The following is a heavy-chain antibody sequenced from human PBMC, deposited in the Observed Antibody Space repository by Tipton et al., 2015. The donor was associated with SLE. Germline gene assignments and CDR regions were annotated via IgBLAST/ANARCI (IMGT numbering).Heavy chain of an antibody. V-gene: IGHV3-30*04. J-gene: IGHJ4*02. D-gene: IGHD3-22*01. CDR1: GFTFSSYA. Sequence: SLRLSCAASGFTFSSYAMHWVRQAPGKGLEWVTVISYDGSNKYYADSVKGRFTISRDNSKNTLYLQMNSLRAEDTAVYYCARDKEVTMIVVVITWGFDYWGQGTLVTVSS. CDR3: ARDKEVTMIVVVITWGFDY. CDR2: ISYDGSNK.